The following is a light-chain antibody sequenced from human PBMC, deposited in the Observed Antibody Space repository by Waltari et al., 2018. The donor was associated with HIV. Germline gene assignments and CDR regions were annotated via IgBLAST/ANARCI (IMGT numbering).Light chain of an antibody. J-gene: IGLJ2*01. CDR1: SSDVGYNV. Sequence: QSALTQPASVSGSPGQSITISCTGTSSDVGYNVVSWYQQHPGKFPKLLISEVNKRPSGVSTRFSGSKSGNSASLTISGLQAEDEAHYYCCSYSITTTSVLFGGGTKVTVV. CDR3: CSYSITTTSVL. CDR2: EVN. V-gene: IGLV2-23*02.